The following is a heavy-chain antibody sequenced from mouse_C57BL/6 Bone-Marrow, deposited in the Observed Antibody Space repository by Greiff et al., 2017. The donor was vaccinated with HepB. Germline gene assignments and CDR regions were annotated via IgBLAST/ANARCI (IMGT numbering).Heavy chain of an antibody. CDR1: GYTFTSYW. J-gene: IGHJ2*01. CDR2: IHPNSGST. CDR3: ARGPLRRYVYFDY. V-gene: IGHV1-64*01. Sequence: VQLQQPGAELVKPGASVKLSCKASGYTFTSYWMHWVKQRPGQGLEWIGMIHPNSGSTNYNEKFKSKATLTVDKSSSTAYMQLSSLTSEDSAVYYCARGPLRRYVYFDYWGQGTTLTVSS.